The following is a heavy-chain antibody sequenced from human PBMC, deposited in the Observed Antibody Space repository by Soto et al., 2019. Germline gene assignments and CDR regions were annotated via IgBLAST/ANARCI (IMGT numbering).Heavy chain of an antibody. D-gene: IGHD1-26*01. V-gene: IGHV4-39*01. J-gene: IGHJ6*02. Sequence: QLQLQESGPGLVKPSETLSLTCTVSGGSISSSSYYWGWIRQPPGKGLEWIGSIYYSGSTYYNPSLKSRVTISVDTSKNQFSLKLSSVTAADTAVYYCASGSDYYYYYGMDVWGQGTTVTVSS. CDR3: ASGSDYYYYYGMDV. CDR2: IYYSGST. CDR1: GGSISSSSYY.